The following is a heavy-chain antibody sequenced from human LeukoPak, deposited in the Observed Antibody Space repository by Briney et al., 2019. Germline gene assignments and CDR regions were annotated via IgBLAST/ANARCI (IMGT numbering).Heavy chain of an antibody. CDR3: AVGIAAAGYYFDY. J-gene: IGHJ4*02. D-gene: IGHD6-13*01. CDR2: INPNSGGT. V-gene: IGHV1-2*02. CDR1: GYTFTGYY. Sequence: ASAKVSCKASGYTFTGYYMHWVRQAPGQGLEWMGWINPNSGGTNYAQKFQGRVTMTRDTSISTAYMELSRLRSDDTAVYYCAVGIAAAGYYFDYWGQGTLVTVSS.